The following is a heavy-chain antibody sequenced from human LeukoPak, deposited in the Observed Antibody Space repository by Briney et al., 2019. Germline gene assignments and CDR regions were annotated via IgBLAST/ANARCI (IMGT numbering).Heavy chain of an antibody. J-gene: IGHJ4*02. V-gene: IGHV1-18*01. D-gene: IGHD2-2*01. Sequence: GASVKVSCKASGYTFTTYGISWVRQAPGQGLDWMGWVSTYNGNTNYAQKFQGRVTMTTDTSTSTAYMELRSLRSDDTAVYFCARHAEQQLLRGQFLYWGQGTLVTVSS. CDR2: VSTYNGNT. CDR1: GYTFTTYG. CDR3: ARHAEQQLLRGQFLY.